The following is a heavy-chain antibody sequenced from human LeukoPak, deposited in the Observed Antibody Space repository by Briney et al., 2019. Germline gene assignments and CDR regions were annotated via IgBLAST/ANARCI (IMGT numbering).Heavy chain of an antibody. J-gene: IGHJ4*02. CDR1: GFTFSSYA. CDR3: AKDQRMTTVTTLDC. V-gene: IGHV3-23*01. D-gene: IGHD4-17*01. Sequence: PGGSLRLSCAASGFTFSSYAMSWVRQAPGEGLEWVSGISGSGGSTYYADSVKGRFTISRDNSKNTLYLQMNSLRAEDTAVYYCAKDQRMTTVTTLDCWGQGTLVTVSS. CDR2: ISGSGGST.